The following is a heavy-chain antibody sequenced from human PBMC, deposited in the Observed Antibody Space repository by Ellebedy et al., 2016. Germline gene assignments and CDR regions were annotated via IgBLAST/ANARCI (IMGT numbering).Heavy chain of an antibody. CDR1: GFTVSSNY. D-gene: IGHD3-22*01. V-gene: IGHV3-53*01. Sequence: GGSLRLSCAASGFTVSSNYMSWVRQAPGKGLEWVSVIYSGGSTYYADSVKGRFTISRDNSKNTLYLKMNSLRAEDTAVYYCARELPGGYYDSSGYYGMDVWGQGTTVTVSS. J-gene: IGHJ6*02. CDR2: IYSGGST. CDR3: ARELPGGYYDSSGYYGMDV.